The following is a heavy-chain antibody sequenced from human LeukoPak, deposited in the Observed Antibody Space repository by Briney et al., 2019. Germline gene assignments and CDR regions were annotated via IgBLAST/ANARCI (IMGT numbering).Heavy chain of an antibody. CDR2: INAGNGNT. J-gene: IGHJ5*02. D-gene: IGHD3-3*01. Sequence: ASVKVSCKASGYTFTSYAMHWVRQAPGQRLEWMGWINAGNGNTKYSQKFQGRVTITRDTSASTAYMELSSLRSEDTAVYYCARASITIFGVAKNWFDPWGQGTLVTVSS. CDR1: GYTFTSYA. V-gene: IGHV1-3*01. CDR3: ARASITIFGVAKNWFDP.